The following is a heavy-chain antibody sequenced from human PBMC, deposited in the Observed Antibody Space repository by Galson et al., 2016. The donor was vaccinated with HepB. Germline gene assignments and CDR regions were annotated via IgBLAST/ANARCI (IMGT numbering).Heavy chain of an antibody. Sequence: SLRLSCAASGFTFSSYGMHWVRQAPGKGLEWVALIWHDGSNKYYIDSVKGRFTISRDKSKNMVSLQMNSLRAENTAVYYCARDNANTDGIDYWGQGTLVTVSS. CDR1: GFTFSSYG. V-gene: IGHV3-33*01. CDR2: IWHDGSNK. D-gene: IGHD2/OR15-2a*01. CDR3: ARDNANTDGIDY. J-gene: IGHJ4*02.